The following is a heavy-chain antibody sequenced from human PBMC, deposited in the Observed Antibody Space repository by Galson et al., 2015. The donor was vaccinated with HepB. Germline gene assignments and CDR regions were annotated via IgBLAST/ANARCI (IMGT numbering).Heavy chain of an antibody. D-gene: IGHD6-19*01. J-gene: IGHJ4*02. Sequence: PAWGNPTQTLTPTCPFSGFSRSSSRLGKGWSRQPAGTAMEWLALVYRDDNKWYSPSLKSRLTITKGTSITREVLTKINMDPVDTATYCCAHEVPDWVTSGWYFFDSWGQGTLVTVSS. CDR2: VYRDDNK. CDR3: AHEVPDWVTSGWYFFDS. V-gene: IGHV2-5*02. CDR1: GFSRSSSRLG.